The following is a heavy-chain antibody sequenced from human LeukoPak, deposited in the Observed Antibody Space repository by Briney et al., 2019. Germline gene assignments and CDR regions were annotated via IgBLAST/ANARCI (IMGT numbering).Heavy chain of an antibody. CDR3: ASTVTGYYDSSGYYFYLFDY. CDR2: IIPIFGTA. D-gene: IGHD3-22*01. J-gene: IGHJ4*02. V-gene: IGHV1-69*06. CDR1: GGTFSSYA. Sequence: ASVKVSCKASGGTFSSYAISWVRQAPGQGLEWMGGIIPIFGTANYAQKFQGRVTITADKSTGTAYMELSSLRSEDTAVYYCASTVTGYYDSSGYYFYLFDYWGQGTLVTVSS.